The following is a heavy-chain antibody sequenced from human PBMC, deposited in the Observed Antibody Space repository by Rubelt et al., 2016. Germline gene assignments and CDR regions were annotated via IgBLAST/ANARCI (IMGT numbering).Heavy chain of an antibody. CDR2: IYYSGST. V-gene: IGHV4-61*01. CDR3: ARGRSGYYGMDV. Sequence: QVQLQESGPGLVKPSETLSLTCTVSGGSVSSGSYYWSWIRQPPGKGLEWIGYIYYSGSTNYNPSLKSRVTILVDTSKNQFSLKLSSVTAADTAVYYCARGRSGYYGMDVWGQGTTVTVSS. CDR1: GGSVSSGSYY. J-gene: IGHJ6*02.